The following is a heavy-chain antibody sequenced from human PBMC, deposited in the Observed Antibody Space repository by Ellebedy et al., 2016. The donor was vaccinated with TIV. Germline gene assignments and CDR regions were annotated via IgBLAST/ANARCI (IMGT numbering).Heavy chain of an antibody. Sequence: PGGSLRLSCAASGFTFSSYVMHWVRQAPGKGLEWVAVIWYDGSNKYYADSVKGRFTISRDNSKNTLYLQMNSLRAEDTAVYYCAKGELSSGWYGGIVVGYWGQGTLVTVSS. J-gene: IGHJ4*02. CDR3: AKGELSSGWYGGIVVGY. V-gene: IGHV3-33*06. CDR1: GFTFSSYV. CDR2: IWYDGSNK. D-gene: IGHD6-19*01.